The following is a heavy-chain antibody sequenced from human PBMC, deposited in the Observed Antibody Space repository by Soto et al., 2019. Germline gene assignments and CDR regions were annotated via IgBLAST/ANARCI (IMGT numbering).Heavy chain of an antibody. CDR2: ISSSSSTI. CDR1: GFTFSSYS. V-gene: IGHV3-48*01. Sequence: GGSLRLSCAASGFTFSSYSMNWVRQAPGKGLEWVSYISSSSSTIYYADSVKGRFTISRDNSKNTLYLQMNSLRAEDTAVYYCAKVAVGELLYDYFDYWGQGTLVTVSS. J-gene: IGHJ4*02. CDR3: AKVAVGELLYDYFDY. D-gene: IGHD3-10*01.